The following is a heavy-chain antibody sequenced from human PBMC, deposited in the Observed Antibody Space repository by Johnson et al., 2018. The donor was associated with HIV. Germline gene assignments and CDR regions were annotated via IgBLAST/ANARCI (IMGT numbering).Heavy chain of an antibody. Sequence: QVQLVESGGGVMQPGKSLRLSCEASGFTFRSYAMHWVRQAPGKGLEWVAVITYDGSNKYYADSVKGRFTISRDNSKNTLYLQMNSLRVEDTAVYHCARGRRPWELHGFNAFDTWGQGTMVIVSS. CDR1: GFTFRSYA. CDR2: ITYDGSNK. CDR3: ARGRRPWELHGFNAFDT. V-gene: IGHV3-30*03. J-gene: IGHJ3*02. D-gene: IGHD1-26*01.